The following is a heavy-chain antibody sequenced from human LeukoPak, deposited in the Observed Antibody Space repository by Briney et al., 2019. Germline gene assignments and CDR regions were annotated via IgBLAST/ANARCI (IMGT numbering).Heavy chain of an antibody. CDR3: ARGGVTMVRGVIRNFDY. J-gene: IGHJ4*02. CDR2: INHSGST. V-gene: IGHV4-34*01. CDR1: GGSFSGYY. Sequence: PSETLSLTCAVYGGSFSGYYWSWIRQPPGKGLEWIGEINHSGSTNYNPSLKCRVTISVDTSKNQFSLKLSSVTAADTAVYYCARGGVTMVRGVIRNFDYWGQGTLVTVSS. D-gene: IGHD3-10*01.